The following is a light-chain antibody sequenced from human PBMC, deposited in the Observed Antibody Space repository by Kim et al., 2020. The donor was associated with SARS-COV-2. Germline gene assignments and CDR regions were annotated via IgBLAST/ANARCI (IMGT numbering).Light chain of an antibody. J-gene: IGLJ2*01. CDR2: YDI. V-gene: IGLV3-21*04. CDR3: QVWDSSSDHRVV. Sequence: SYELTQPPSVSVAPGKTARVSCGGNSIGSKSVHWYQQKSGQAPLLVISYDIDRPSGIPERFSGSNSGNTATLTISRVEAGDEADYYCQVWDSSSDHRVVFGGGTQLTVL. CDR1: SIGSKS.